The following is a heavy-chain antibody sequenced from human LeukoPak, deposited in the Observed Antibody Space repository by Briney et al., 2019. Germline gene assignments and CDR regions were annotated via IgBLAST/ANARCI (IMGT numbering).Heavy chain of an antibody. Sequence: GGSLRLSCAASGFTFSSYAMTWVRQTPEKGLEGVSIISGRGDSSSYADSVKGRFTVSRDNSKNTLYLQMNSLRAEDTAVYYCAKDPNLMTTVNKGYFQHWGQGTLVTVSS. CDR2: ISGRGDSS. D-gene: IGHD4-17*01. CDR3: AKDPNLMTTVNKGYFQH. J-gene: IGHJ1*01. CDR1: GFTFSSYA. V-gene: IGHV3-23*01.